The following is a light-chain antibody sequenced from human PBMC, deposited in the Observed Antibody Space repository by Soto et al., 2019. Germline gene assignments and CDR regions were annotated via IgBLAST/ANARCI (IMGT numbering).Light chain of an antibody. V-gene: IGKV3-15*01. CDR2: GAS. CDR3: QQYNNWPVT. J-gene: IGKJ4*01. CDR1: QSVSSN. Sequence: IGMTQSPATLSVYPGERATLSCRASQSVSSNLAWYQQKPGQAPRLLIYGASTRATGIPARFSGSGSGTEFTLTISSLQSEDFAVYYCQQYNNWPVTFGGGTKVDIK.